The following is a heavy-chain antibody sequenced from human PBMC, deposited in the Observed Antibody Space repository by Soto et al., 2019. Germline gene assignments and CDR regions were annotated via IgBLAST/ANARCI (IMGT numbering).Heavy chain of an antibody. CDR2: SDHSGRT. Sequence: KTSETLSLTCAVYGGSFSGFYWSWIRQPPGKGLEWIGESDHSGRTKYNAPLKSRVTISVDTSKKQFSLKLSSVTAADTAVYYCARGMGEESTFYKYYGMDVWGQGTTVTVSS. CDR3: ARGMGEESTFYKYYGMDV. J-gene: IGHJ6*02. D-gene: IGHD3-16*01. V-gene: IGHV4-34*01. CDR1: GGSFSGFY.